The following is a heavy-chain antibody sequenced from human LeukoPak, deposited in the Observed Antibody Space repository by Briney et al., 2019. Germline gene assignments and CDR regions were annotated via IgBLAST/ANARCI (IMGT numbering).Heavy chain of an antibody. D-gene: IGHD2-8*01. CDR3: AKPHIVQTYYGMDV. J-gene: IGHJ6*02. Sequence: GGSLRLSCAASGFTFSSYAMSWVRQAPGKGLEWVSAISGSGGSTYYADSVKGRFTISRDNSKNTLYLQMNSLRAEDTAVYYCAKPHIVQTYYGMDVWGQGTTVTVSS. CDR1: GFTFSSYA. CDR2: ISGSGGST. V-gene: IGHV3-23*01.